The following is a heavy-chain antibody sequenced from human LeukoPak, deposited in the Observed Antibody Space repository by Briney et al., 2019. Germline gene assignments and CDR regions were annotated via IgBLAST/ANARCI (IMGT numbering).Heavy chain of an antibody. V-gene: IGHV3-23*01. CDR2: ISGSGGST. CDR3: AKGLTVTTPNGD. CDR1: GFTFSSYG. D-gene: IGHD4-17*01. Sequence: GGTLRLSCAASGFTFSSYGMSWVRQAPGKGLEWVSAISGSGGSTYYADSVKGRFTISRDNSKNTLYLQMNSLRAEDTAVYYCAKGLTVTTPNGDWGQGTLVTVSS. J-gene: IGHJ4*02.